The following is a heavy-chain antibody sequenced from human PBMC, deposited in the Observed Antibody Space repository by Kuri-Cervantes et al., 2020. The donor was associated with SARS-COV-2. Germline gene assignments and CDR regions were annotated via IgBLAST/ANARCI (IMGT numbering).Heavy chain of an antibody. CDR2: IYYSGST. CDR1: GGSISSGDYY. Sequence: SETLSLTCTVSGGSISSGDYYWSWIRQPPGKGLEWIGYIYYSGSTNYNPSLKSRVTISVDTSKNQFSLKLSSVTAADTAVYYCARDEASSGAFDIWGQGTMVTVSS. CDR3: ARDEASSGAFDI. V-gene: IGHV4-61*08. D-gene: IGHD3-10*01. J-gene: IGHJ3*02.